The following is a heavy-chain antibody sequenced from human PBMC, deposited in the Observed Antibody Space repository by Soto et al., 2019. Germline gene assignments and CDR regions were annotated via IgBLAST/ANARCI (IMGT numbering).Heavy chain of an antibody. V-gene: IGHV4-34*01. CDR2: INHSGST. J-gene: IGHJ3*02. Sequence: QVQLQQWGAGLLKPSETLSLTCAVYGGSFSGYYWSWIRQPPGKGLEWIGEINHSGSTNYNPSLKSRVTISVDTSKNQFSLKLSSVTAADTAVYYCARTTVTTSSRAFDIWGQGTMVPVSS. D-gene: IGHD4-17*01. CDR1: GGSFSGYY. CDR3: ARTTVTTSSRAFDI.